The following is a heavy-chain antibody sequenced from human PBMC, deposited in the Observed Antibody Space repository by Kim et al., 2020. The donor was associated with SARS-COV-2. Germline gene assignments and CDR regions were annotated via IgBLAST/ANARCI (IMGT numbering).Heavy chain of an antibody. V-gene: IGHV3-7*03. CDR2: INEDGGEK. J-gene: IGHJ5*02. Sequence: GGSLRLSCVASGFTIDDEWMSWVRQAPGKGPEWVANINEDGGEKNYVDSVKGRFSISRDNAKNSLFLQMNSLREEDTAVYYCAREPSAESTWGQGTLVTVSS. CDR1: GFTIDDEW. CDR3: AREPSAEST.